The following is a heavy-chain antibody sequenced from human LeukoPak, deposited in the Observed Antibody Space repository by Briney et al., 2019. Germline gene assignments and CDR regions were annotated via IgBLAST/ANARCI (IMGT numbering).Heavy chain of an antibody. CDR1: GGSFSGYY. J-gene: IGHJ4*02. D-gene: IGHD3-10*01. V-gene: IGHV4-34*01. CDR3: ARNYGSGSYYNFYGEYYFDY. Sequence: PSETLSLTCAVYGGSFSGYYWSWIRQPPGKGLEWIGEINHSGSTNYNPSLKSRVTISVDTSKNQFSLKLSSVTAADTAVYYCARNYGSGSYYNFYGEYYFDYWGQGTLVTVSS. CDR2: INHSGST.